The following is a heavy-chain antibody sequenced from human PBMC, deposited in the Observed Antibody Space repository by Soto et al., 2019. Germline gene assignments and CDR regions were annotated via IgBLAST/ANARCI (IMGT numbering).Heavy chain of an antibody. J-gene: IGHJ6*02. CDR2: IYSGGST. D-gene: IGHD6-13*01. V-gene: IGHV3-53*01. CDR3: AREAAAGNYYYYYGMDV. CDR1: GFTVSSNY. Sequence: GGSLRLSCAASGFTVSSNYMSWVRQAPGKGLEWVSVIYSGGSTYYADSVKGRFTISRDNSKNTLYLQMNSLRAEDTAAYYCAREAAAGNYYYYYGMDVWGQGTTVTVSS.